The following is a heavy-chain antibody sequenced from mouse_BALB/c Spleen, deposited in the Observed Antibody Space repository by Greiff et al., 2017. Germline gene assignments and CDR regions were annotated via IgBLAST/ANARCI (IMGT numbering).Heavy chain of an antibody. V-gene: IGHV5-6-3*01. Sequence: DVKLVESGGGLVQPGGSLKLSCAASGFTFSSYGMSWVRQTPDKRLELVATINSNGGSTYYPDSVKGRFTISRDNAKNTLYLQMSSLKSEDTAMYYCARVEDYWGQGTSVTVSS. CDR1: GFTFSSYG. CDR2: INSNGGST. CDR3: ARVEDY. J-gene: IGHJ4*01.